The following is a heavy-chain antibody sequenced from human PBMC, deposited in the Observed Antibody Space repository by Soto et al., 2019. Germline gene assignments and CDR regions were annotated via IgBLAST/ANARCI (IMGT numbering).Heavy chain of an antibody. CDR3: AGGGVRGVITRTRDYYGMDV. Sequence: GESLKISCKGSGYSFTSYWIGWVRQMPGKGLEWMGIIYPGDSDTRYSPSFQGQVTISADKSISTAYLQWSSLKASDTAMYYCAGGGVRGVITRTRDYYGMDVWGEGTTVTVSS. CDR2: IYPGDSDT. D-gene: IGHD3-10*01. J-gene: IGHJ6*04. V-gene: IGHV5-51*01. CDR1: GYSFTSYW.